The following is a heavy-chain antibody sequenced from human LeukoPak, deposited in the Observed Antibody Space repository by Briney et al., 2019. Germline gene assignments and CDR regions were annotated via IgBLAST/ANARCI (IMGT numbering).Heavy chain of an antibody. D-gene: IGHD6-19*01. CDR1: GGSISSSSYY. CDR2: IYYSGST. V-gene: IGHV4-39*01. CDR3: ARNNSNGFDF. Sequence: SETLSLTCTVSGGSISSSSYYWGWIRQPPGKGLEWIGNIYYSGSTYYNPSLKSRVTIPVDMSKNQFSLKLSSVTAADTAVYYCARNNSNGFDFWSQGTLVTVSS. J-gene: IGHJ4*02.